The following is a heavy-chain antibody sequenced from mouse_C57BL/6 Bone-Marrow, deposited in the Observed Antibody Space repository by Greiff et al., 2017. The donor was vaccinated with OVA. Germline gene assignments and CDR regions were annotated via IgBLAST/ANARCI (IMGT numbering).Heavy chain of an antibody. CDR1: GFTFSDYY. Sequence: EVMLVESGGGLVQPGGSLKLSCAASGFTFSDYYMYWVRQTPEKRLEWVAYISNGGGSTYYPDTVKGRFTISRDNAKNTLYLQMSRLKSEDTAMYYCARHSWLRGYFDVWGTGTTVTVSA. J-gene: IGHJ1*03. CDR3: ARHSWLRGYFDV. D-gene: IGHD2-2*01. V-gene: IGHV5-12*01. CDR2: ISNGGGST.